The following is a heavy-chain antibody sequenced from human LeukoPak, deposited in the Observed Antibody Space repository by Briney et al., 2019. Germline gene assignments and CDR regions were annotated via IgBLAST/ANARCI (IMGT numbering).Heavy chain of an antibody. D-gene: IGHD3-10*01. V-gene: IGHV5-51*01. CDR3: ARVTKEWFGELPIDY. J-gene: IGHJ4*02. CDR1: GYSFTSYW. CDR2: IYPGDSDT. Sequence: GESLKISCKGSGYSFTSYWIGWVRQMPGKGLEWMGIIYPGDSDTRYSPSFQGQVTISADKSISTAYLQWSSLKASDTAMYYCARVTKEWFGELPIDYWGQGTLVTVSS.